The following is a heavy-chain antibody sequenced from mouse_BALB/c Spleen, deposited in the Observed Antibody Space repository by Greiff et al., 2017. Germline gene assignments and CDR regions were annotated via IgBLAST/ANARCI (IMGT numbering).Heavy chain of an antibody. V-gene: IGHV1-54*01. CDR1: GYAFTNYL. Sequence: VQLQQSGAELVRPGTSVKVSCKASGYAFTNYLIEWVKQRPGQGLEWIGVINPGSGGTNYNEKFKGKATLTADKSSSTAYMQLSSLTSDDSAVYFCARYYDYLYAMDYWGQGTSVTVSS. CDR3: ARYYDYLYAMDY. J-gene: IGHJ4*01. CDR2: INPGSGGT. D-gene: IGHD2-4*01.